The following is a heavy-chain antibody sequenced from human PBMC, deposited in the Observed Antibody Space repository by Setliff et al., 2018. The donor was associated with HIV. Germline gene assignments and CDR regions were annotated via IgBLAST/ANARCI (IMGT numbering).Heavy chain of an antibody. CDR1: GDSISSGSYY. D-gene: IGHD3-16*01. CDR3: ANMGGRYVGYFES. CDR2: ISYTGNT. V-gene: IGHV4-61*01. Sequence: PSETLSLTCTVSGDSISSGSYYWSWIRQPPGKGLEWIGYISYTGNTNYDPSLASRATMSIDTSKMQFSLKLTSVSAADTAVYYCANMGGRYVGYFESWGQGTLVTVSS. J-gene: IGHJ4*02.